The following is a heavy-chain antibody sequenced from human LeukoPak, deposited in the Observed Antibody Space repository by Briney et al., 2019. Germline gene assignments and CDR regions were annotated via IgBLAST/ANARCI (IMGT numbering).Heavy chain of an antibody. D-gene: IGHD6-25*01. V-gene: IGHV3-30*02. CDR2: IRNDGSNK. Sequence: PGGSLRLSCAASGFTFISYGMHWVRQAPGKGLEWVAFIRNDGSNKYYADSVKGRFTISRDNSKNTPYLQMNSLRAEDTAVYYCAKDEAAGFDYWGQGTLVTVSS. J-gene: IGHJ4*02. CDR1: GFTFISYG. CDR3: AKDEAAGFDY.